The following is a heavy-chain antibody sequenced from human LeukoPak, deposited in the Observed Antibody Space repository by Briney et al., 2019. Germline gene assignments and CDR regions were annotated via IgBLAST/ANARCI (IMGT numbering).Heavy chain of an antibody. CDR3: AKDGGLWISAHWGDS. D-gene: IGHD2-2*03. CDR1: GFTFSSYA. V-gene: IGHV3-23*01. Sequence: GGSLRLSCAASGFTFSSYAMSWVRQAPGKGLKWVSTISTGGGNTYYADSVQGRFTVSRDDSKNTLYLQMNSLRAEDTAVYYCAKDGGLWISAHWGDSWGRGTLVTVSS. CDR2: ISTGGGNT. J-gene: IGHJ4*02.